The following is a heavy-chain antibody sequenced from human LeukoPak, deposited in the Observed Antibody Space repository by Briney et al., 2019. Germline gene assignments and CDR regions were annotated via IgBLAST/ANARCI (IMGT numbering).Heavy chain of an antibody. CDR3: ARGPYCSTIHRSGRYMDV. Sequence: SQTLSLTCTVSGGSISSDSYYWSWIRQPAGKGLEWIGRIYTTGSTNYNPSLKSRVTISIDTSKNQFSLKLSSVTAADTAVYYCARGPYCSTIHRSGRYMDVWGKGTTVTVSS. CDR2: IYTTGST. CDR1: GGSISSDSYY. D-gene: IGHD2-2*01. J-gene: IGHJ6*03. V-gene: IGHV4-61*02.